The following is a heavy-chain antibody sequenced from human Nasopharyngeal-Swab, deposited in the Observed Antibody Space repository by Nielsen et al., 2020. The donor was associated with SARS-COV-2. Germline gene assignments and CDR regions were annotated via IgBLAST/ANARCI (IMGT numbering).Heavy chain of an antibody. Sequence: GESLKISCAASGLTFSRYAMSWVRQAPGKGLEWVSSISASGGSAYYADSVKGRFTISRDNSNNTMYLQMNSLRAEDTAVYYCARGGDGYSMDYWGQGTLVTVSS. J-gene: IGHJ4*02. CDR2: ISASGGSA. CDR3: ARGGDGYSMDY. CDR1: GLTFSRYA. D-gene: IGHD5-24*01. V-gene: IGHV3-23*01.